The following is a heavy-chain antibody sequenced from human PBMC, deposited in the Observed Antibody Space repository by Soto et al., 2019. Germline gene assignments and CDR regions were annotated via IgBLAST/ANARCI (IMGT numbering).Heavy chain of an antibody. CDR3: ASLNSSGWYGGWFDP. V-gene: IGHV1-69*01. J-gene: IGHJ5*02. Sequence: QVQLGQSGAEVKKPGSSVKVSCTASGGTFSSYAISWVRQAPGQGLEWMGGIIPIFGTANYAQKFQGRVTITADESTSTAYMELSSLRSEDTAVYYCASLNSSGWYGGWFDPWGQGTLVTVSS. CDR2: IIPIFGTA. CDR1: GGTFSSYA. D-gene: IGHD6-19*01.